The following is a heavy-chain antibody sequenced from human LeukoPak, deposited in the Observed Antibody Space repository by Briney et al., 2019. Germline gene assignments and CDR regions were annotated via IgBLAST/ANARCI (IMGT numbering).Heavy chain of an antibody. CDR3: ARRATNEYFDL. CDR2: IYPGDSDT. Sequence: PGESLKISCKGIGYXFTSYWIGWVRQMPGKGLEWMGIIYPGDSDTKYSPSFQGQVTISVDKSTGSAYLQWSSLKASDTAMYYCARRATNEYFDLWGRGTLVTVHS. CDR1: GYXFTSYW. D-gene: IGHD1-1*01. J-gene: IGHJ2*01. V-gene: IGHV5-51*01.